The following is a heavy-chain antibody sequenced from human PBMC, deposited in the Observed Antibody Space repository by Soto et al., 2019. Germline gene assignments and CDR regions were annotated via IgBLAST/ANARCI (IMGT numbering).Heavy chain of an antibody. J-gene: IGHJ4*02. CDR2: IIYNGDTS. CDR1: GFNFGDYG. CDR3: AKYYDYGDSLPYDC. D-gene: IGHD4-17*01. V-gene: IGHV3-23*01. Sequence: EVQLLEAGGGLIQPGGSLRLSCSASGFNFGDYGMSWVRQAPGKGLEWLSAIIYNGDTSYYADSVRGRFTISRDNSKNTLYLQLNDLGAADTSIYYCAKYYDYGDSLPYDCWGQGTLVTVSS.